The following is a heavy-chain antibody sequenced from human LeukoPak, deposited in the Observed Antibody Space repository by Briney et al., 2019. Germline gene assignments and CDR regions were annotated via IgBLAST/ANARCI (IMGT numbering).Heavy chain of an antibody. Sequence: SETLSLTCTVSGGSISSYYWSWIRQSPGKGLEWIGYIYYSGSTNYNPSLKSRVTISVDTSKNQFSLKLRSVTAADTAVYYCARVSTGRDAFDIWGQGTMVTVSS. CDR2: IYYSGST. J-gene: IGHJ3*02. CDR1: GGSISSYY. D-gene: IGHD2/OR15-2a*01. CDR3: ARVSTGRDAFDI. V-gene: IGHV4-59*01.